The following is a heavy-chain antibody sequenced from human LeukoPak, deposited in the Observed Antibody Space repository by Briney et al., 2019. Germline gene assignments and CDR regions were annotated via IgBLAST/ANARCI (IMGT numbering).Heavy chain of an antibody. V-gene: IGHV4-59*01. D-gene: IGHD6-19*01. CDR3: ARDDSSGWYGAGYFDY. Sequence: PSETLSLTCTVSGGSITSYYWNWIRQLPGKGLEWIGYIYYSGSTNYNPSLKSRVTLSVDTSKNQFSLNLTSVTAADTAVYYCARDDSSGWYGAGYFDYWGQGTLVTVS. J-gene: IGHJ4*02. CDR2: IYYSGST. CDR1: GGSITSYY.